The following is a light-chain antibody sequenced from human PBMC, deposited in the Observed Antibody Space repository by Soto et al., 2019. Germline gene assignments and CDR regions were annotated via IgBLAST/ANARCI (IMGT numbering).Light chain of an antibody. CDR1: QSVSSN. CDR3: QQCTNWPRT. J-gene: IGKJ1*01. V-gene: IGKV3-15*01. Sequence: EIVMTQSPVTLSVSPWERATLSCRASQSVSSNFAWYQQKPGQAPRLRIYGASTRATGIPDRFSGSGSGTEFTLTISSLQSEDSAVYYCQQCTNWPRTFGQGTKVEIK. CDR2: GAS.